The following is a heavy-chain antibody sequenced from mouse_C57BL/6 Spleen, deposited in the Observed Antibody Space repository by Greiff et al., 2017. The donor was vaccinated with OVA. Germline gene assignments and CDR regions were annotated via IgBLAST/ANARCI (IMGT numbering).Heavy chain of an antibody. CDR3: AKNGDYYGSSYGYFDV. CDR1: GFSLTSYG. V-gene: IGHV2-5*01. Sequence: QVHVKQSGPGLVQPSQSLSITCTVSGFSLTSYGVHWVRQSPGKGLEWLGVIWRGGSTDYNAAFMSRLSITKDNSKSQVFFKMNSLQADDTAIYYWAKNGDYYGSSYGYFDVWGTGTTVTVSS. CDR2: IWRGGST. J-gene: IGHJ1*03. D-gene: IGHD1-1*01.